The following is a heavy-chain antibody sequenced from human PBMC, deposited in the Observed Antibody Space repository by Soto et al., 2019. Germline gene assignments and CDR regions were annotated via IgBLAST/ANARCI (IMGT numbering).Heavy chain of an antibody. V-gene: IGHV4-31*03. D-gene: IGHD4-4*01. CDR1: GGSISSGAYY. Sequence: SETLSLTCTVSGGSISSGAYYWSWIRQPPGKGLEWIGYIYYSGSTYYNPSLKSRVTISVDTSKNQFSLKLSSVTAADTAVYYCARDGTRLQGYYYYGMDVWGQGTTVTVSS. J-gene: IGHJ6*02. CDR2: IYYSGST. CDR3: ARDGTRLQGYYYYGMDV.